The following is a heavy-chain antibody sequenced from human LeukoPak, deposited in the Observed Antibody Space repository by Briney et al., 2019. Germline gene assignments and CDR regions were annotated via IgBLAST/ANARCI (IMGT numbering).Heavy chain of an antibody. V-gene: IGHV4-4*07. CDR2: IYPTGNT. CDR1: GGAIISYY. CDR3: ARLDPGYCSSTSCYRYYYYYMDV. J-gene: IGHJ6*03. D-gene: IGHD2-2*01. Sequence: TSETLSLTCSVSGGAIISYYWSWIRQPAGKGPEWIGRIYPTGNTDYNPSLKTRVTMSTDLSKKQFSLRLRSVTAADTAVYYCARLDPGYCSSTSCYRYYYYYMDVWGKGTTVTVSS.